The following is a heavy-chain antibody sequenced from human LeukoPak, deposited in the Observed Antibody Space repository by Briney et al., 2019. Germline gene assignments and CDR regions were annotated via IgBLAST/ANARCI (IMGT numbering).Heavy chain of an antibody. J-gene: IGHJ5*02. V-gene: IGHV4-59*12. CDR2: IYYSGST. D-gene: IGHD6-6*01. Sequence: PSETLSLTCTVSGGSISSYYCSWIQQPPGKVLEWIGYIYYSGSTNYNPSLKSRVTLSVDTSKNQFSLKLSSVTAADTAVYYCAKEEVAAPTTWGQGTLVTVSS. CDR3: AKEEVAAPTT. CDR1: GGSISSYY.